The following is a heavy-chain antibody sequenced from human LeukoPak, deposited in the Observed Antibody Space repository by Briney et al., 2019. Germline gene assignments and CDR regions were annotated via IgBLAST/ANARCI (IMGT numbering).Heavy chain of an antibody. CDR2: ISGSGGST. CDR1: GFTFSSYA. Sequence: GGSLRLSCAASGFTFSSYAMSWVRQAPGKGLEWVSAISGSGGSTYYADSVKGRFTISRDNSKNTLYLQMNSLRAEDTAVYYCARAGDSSGYYYFDYWGQGTLVTVSS. CDR3: ARAGDSSGYYYFDY. J-gene: IGHJ4*02. V-gene: IGHV3-23*01. D-gene: IGHD3-22*01.